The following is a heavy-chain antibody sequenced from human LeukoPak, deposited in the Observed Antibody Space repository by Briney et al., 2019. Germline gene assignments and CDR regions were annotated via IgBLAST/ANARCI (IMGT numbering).Heavy chain of an antibody. V-gene: IGHV3-48*04. D-gene: IGHD2-2*01. CDR1: GFTFSSYS. J-gene: IGHJ4*02. CDR3: AREASYQLLWGFFDY. CDR2: ISSSSSTI. Sequence: GGSLRLSCAASGFTFSSYSMNWVRQAPGKGLEWVSYISSSSSTIYYADSVKGRFTISRDNAKNSLYLQMNSLRAEDTAVYYCAREASYQLLWGFFDYWGQGTLVTVSS.